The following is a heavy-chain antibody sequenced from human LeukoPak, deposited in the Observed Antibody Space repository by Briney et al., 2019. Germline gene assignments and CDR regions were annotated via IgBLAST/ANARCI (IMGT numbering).Heavy chain of an antibody. CDR2: ITGSGGNT. Sequence: GGSLRLSCAASGFTFSNYAMSWVRQAPGRGLEWVSAITGSGGNTYYADSVKGRFTISRDNSKNTLYLQMNSLRDEDTAVYYCAKWGDFDVLTGYYVPDFWGQGTLVTVSS. CDR1: GFTFSNYA. D-gene: IGHD3-9*01. CDR3: AKWGDFDVLTGYYVPDF. V-gene: IGHV3-23*01. J-gene: IGHJ4*02.